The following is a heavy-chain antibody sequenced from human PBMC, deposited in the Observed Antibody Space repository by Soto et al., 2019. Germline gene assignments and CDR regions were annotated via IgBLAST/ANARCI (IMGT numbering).Heavy chain of an antibody. V-gene: IGHV1-69*02. J-gene: IGHJ5*02. D-gene: IGHD2-2*01. CDR1: GGTFSSYT. Sequence: ASVKVSCKASGGTFSSYTISWVRQAPGQGLEWMGRIIPILGIANYAQKFQGRVTITADKSTSTAYMGLGSLGSEDTAVYYCARVYCSSTSCSWGGNWFDPWGQGTLVTVSS. CDR3: ARVYCSSTSCSWGGNWFDP. CDR2: IIPILGIA.